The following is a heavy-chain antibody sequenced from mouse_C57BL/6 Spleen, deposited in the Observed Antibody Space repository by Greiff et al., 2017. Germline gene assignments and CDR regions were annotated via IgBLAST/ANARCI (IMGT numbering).Heavy chain of an antibody. CDR2: INPSSGYT. D-gene: IGHD2-1*01. CDR1: GYTFTSYT. CDR3: ARTYGNYEGWYAY. Sequence: QVQLQQSGAELARPGASVKMSCKASGYTFTSYTMHWVKQRPGQGLEWIGYINPSSGYTKYNQNFKDKATLTADKSSSTAYMQLSSLTSEDSAVYYCARTYGNYEGWYAYWGQGTLVTVSA. V-gene: IGHV1-4*01. J-gene: IGHJ3*01.